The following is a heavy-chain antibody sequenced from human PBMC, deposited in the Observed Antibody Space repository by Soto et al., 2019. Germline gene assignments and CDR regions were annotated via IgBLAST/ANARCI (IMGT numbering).Heavy chain of an antibody. V-gene: IGHV3-33*01. Sequence: GGSLRLSCAASGFTFSKYGMHWVRQAPGKGLEWVALIWNDGIRKVYVDSVKGRFTISRDNSKNTLDLQMNNLRDEDTAVYYCARDDDNDAHALDYWGPGTLVTVSS. CDR1: GFTFSKYG. J-gene: IGHJ4*02. CDR3: ARDDDNDAHALDY. CDR2: IWNDGIRK.